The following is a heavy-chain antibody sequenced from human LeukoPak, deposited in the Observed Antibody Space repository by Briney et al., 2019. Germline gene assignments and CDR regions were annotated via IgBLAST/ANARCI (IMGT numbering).Heavy chain of an antibody. Sequence: GGSLRLSCATSGFTFSSFTMNWVRQAPGKGLEWVSAISGSGGSTYYADSVKGRFTISRDNSKNTLYLQMNSLRAEDTAVYYCAKAARGYSGYEDYWGQGTLVTVSS. CDR2: ISGSGGST. CDR1: GFTFSSFT. D-gene: IGHD5-12*01. V-gene: IGHV3-23*01. CDR3: AKAARGYSGYEDY. J-gene: IGHJ4*02.